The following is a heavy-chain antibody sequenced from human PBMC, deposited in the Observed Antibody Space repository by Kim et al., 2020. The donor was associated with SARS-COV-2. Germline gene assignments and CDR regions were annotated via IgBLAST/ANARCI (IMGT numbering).Heavy chain of an antibody. Sequence: SETLSLTCAVYGGSFSGYYWSWIRQPPGKGLEWIGEINHSGSTNYNPSLKSRVTISVDTSKNQFSLKLSSVTAADTAVYYCARFISSQPQLSFDYWGQGTLVTVSS. V-gene: IGHV4-34*01. CDR2: INHSGST. D-gene: IGHD3-10*01. CDR3: ARFISSQPQLSFDY. CDR1: GGSFSGYY. J-gene: IGHJ4*02.